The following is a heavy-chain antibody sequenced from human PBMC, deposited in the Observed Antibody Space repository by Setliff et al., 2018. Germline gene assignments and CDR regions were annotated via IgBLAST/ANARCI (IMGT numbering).Heavy chain of an antibody. CDR3: ARARSFNWIDIDY. CDR1: GGTFSSYA. V-gene: IGHV1-69*06. CDR2: IIPIFGTA. J-gene: IGHJ4*02. Sequence: GASVKVSCKASGGTFSSYAISWVRQAPGQGLEWMGRIIPIFGTANYAQKFQGRVTITADKSTSTAYMELSSLRSEGTAVYYCARARSFNWIDIDYWGQGTLVTVSS. D-gene: IGHD1-20*01.